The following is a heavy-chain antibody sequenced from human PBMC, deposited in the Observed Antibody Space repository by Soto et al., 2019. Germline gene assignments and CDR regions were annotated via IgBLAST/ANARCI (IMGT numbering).Heavy chain of an antibody. CDR2: IYSTGSS. Sequence: PSETLSLTCTVSGGSISSGNYYWRWIRQSPGKGLEWIGYIYSTGSSYYNPPLRSRVSMSVDTSKKHYALNLSSATAADTVVSLCARDGIQLWWYRRTRVDPWGQGTLVTVSS. V-gene: IGHV4-30-4*02. CDR1: GGSISSGNYY. J-gene: IGHJ5*02. CDR3: ARDGIQLWWYRRTRVDP. D-gene: IGHD2-21*01.